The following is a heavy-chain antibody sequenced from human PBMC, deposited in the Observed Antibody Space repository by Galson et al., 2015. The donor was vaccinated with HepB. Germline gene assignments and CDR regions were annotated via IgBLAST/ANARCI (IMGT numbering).Heavy chain of an antibody. J-gene: IGHJ4*02. Sequence: SLRLSCAASGFTFSTYNMNWVRQAPGKGLEWVSSISSSSYYIYYGDSVKGRFTISRDNAENSLHLQMNSLRAEDTAVYYCARGNYDYGGKVDYWGQGTLVTVSS. CDR1: GFTFSTYN. CDR2: ISSSSYYI. V-gene: IGHV3-21*01. CDR3: ARGNYDYGGKVDY. D-gene: IGHD4-23*01.